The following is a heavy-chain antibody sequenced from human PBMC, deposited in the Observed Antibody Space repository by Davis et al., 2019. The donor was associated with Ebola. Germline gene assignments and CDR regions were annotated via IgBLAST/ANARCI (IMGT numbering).Heavy chain of an antibody. J-gene: IGHJ6*02. CDR2: IYYSGST. Sequence: SETLSLTCTVSGGSISSGGYYWGWIRQPPGKGLEWIGSIYYSGSTYYNPSLKSRVTISVDTSKNQFSLKLSSVTAADTAVYYCARVTGLLWFGELLYTDYYYYGMDVWGQGTTVTVSS. D-gene: IGHD3-10*01. CDR3: ARVTGLLWFGELLYTDYYYYGMDV. V-gene: IGHV4-39*01. CDR1: GGSISSGGYY.